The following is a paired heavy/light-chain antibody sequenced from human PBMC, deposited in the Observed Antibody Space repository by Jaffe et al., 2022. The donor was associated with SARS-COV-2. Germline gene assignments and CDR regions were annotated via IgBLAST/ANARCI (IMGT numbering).Heavy chain of an antibody. CDR1: GYTFTDYA. D-gene: IGHD5-18*01. Sequence: QVQLEQSGSELKKPGASVKVSCKASGYTFTDYAMNWVRQAPGQGLEWMGWINTNTGNPTYAQGFTGRFVFSLDTFASTAYLQISSLEAEDTAVYYCTREGTAMVFDFWGQGTLVTVSS. V-gene: IGHV7-4-1*02. CDR3: TREGTAMVFDF. CDR2: INTNTGNP. J-gene: IGHJ4*02.
Light chain of an antibody. CDR1: SSDVGNYNL. CDR3: CSYAGRSTWV. CDR2: DVT. Sequence: QSALTQPASVSGSPGQSITISCTGSSSDVGNYNLVSWYQQHPGKAPKLIIYDVTKRPSGVSDRFSASKSGNTASLTISGLQAGDEADYYCCSYAGRSTWVFGGGTTLTVL. J-gene: IGLJ3*02. V-gene: IGLV2-23*02.